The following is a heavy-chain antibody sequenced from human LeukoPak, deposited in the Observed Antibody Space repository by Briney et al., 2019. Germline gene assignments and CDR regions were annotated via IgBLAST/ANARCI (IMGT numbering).Heavy chain of an antibody. V-gene: IGHV3-23*01. D-gene: IGHD1-26*01. J-gene: IGHJ4*02. CDR2: ISGSGGST. CDR1: GFTFDDYA. CDR3: AKCIVGATAPFDY. Sequence: GRSLRLSCAASGFTFDDYAMHWVRQAPGKGLEWVSAISGSGGSTYYADSVKGRFTISRDNSKNTLYLQMNSLRAEDTAVYYCAKCIVGATAPFDYWGQGTLVTVSS.